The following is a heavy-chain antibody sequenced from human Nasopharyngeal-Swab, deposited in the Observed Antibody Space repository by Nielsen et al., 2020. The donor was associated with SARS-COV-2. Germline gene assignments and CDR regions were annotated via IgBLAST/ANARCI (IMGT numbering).Heavy chain of an antibody. CDR3: AREVPYSGHDDAFDI. Sequence: GESPKIPRAASGLGLSNHEMNWVRQAPGKGPEWISYISTTTATIYYADSVKGRFTISRDNAKNSLYLQMNSLRAEDTAVYYCAREVPYSGHDDAFDIWGQGTMVTVSA. CDR1: GLGLSNHE. D-gene: IGHD5-12*01. J-gene: IGHJ3*02. CDR2: ISTTTATI. V-gene: IGHV3-48*03.